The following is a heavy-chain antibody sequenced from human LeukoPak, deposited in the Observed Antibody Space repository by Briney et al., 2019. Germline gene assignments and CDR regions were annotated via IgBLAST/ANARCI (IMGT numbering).Heavy chain of an antibody. V-gene: IGHV3-30*18. J-gene: IGHJ4*02. CDR2: ISYDGSNK. CDR1: GLTFSSFG. Sequence: PGRSLRLSCAASGLTFSSFGMHWVRQAPGKGLEWVAVISYDGSNKYYADSVKGRFTISRDNSKNTLYLQMNSLRAEDTAVYYCAKGPFDYWGQGTLVTVSS. CDR3: AKGPFDY.